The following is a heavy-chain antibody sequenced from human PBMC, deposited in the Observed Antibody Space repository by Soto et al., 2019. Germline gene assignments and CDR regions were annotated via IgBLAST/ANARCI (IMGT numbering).Heavy chain of an antibody. CDR1: GFTFSSYA. J-gene: IGHJ4*02. CDR2: ISGSGGST. CDR3: AKVSYYYDSSGSKFDY. V-gene: IGHV3-23*01. Sequence: GGSLRLSCASSGFTFSSYAMIWVRQAPGKGLEWVSAISGSGGSTYYADSVKGRFTISRDNSKNTLYLQMNSLRAEDTAVYYCAKVSYYYDSSGSKFDYWGQGTLVTVSS. D-gene: IGHD3-22*01.